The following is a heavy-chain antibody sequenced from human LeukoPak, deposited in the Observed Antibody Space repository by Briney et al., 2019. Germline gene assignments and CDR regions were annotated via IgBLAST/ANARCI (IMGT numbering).Heavy chain of an antibody. CDR2: IYSGGST. CDR1: GFTVSSNY. Sequence: GGSLRLSCAASGFTVSSNYMSWVRQAPGKGLEWVSVIYSGGSTYYADSVKGRFTISRDNSKNTLYLQMNSLKTEDTAVYYCTTGPHGVDFDYWGQGTLVTVSS. D-gene: IGHD2-15*01. CDR3: TTGPHGVDFDY. J-gene: IGHJ4*02. V-gene: IGHV3-53*01.